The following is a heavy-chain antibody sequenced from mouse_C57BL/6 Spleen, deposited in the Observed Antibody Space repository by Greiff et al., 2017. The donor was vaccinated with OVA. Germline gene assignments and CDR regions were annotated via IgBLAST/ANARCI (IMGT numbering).Heavy chain of an antibody. CDR2: ISYDGSN. J-gene: IGHJ2*01. V-gene: IGHV3-6*01. CDR1: GYSITSGYY. Sequence: EVKLQESGPGLVKPSQSLSLTCSVTGYSITSGYYWNWIRQFPGNKLEWMGYISYDGSNNYNPSLKNRISITRDTSKNQFFLKLNSVTTEDTATYYCAREQLRLYFDYWGQGTTLTVSS. CDR3: AREQLRLYFDY. D-gene: IGHD3-2*02.